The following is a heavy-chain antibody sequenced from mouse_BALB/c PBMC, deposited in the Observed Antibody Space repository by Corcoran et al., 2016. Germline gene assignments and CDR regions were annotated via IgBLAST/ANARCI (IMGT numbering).Heavy chain of an antibody. V-gene: IGHV9-1*02. CDR1: GYTFTNYG. CDR2: INTYTGEP. CDR3: ARFTTTATYFDY. D-gene: IGHD1-2*01. Sequence: QIQLVQSGPELKKPGETVKISCKASGYTFTNYGMNWVKQAPGKGLKWMGWINTYTGEPTYADDFKGRFAFSLETSASTAYLQINNLKNEDMATYFCARFTTTATYFDYWGQGTTLTVSS. J-gene: IGHJ2*01.